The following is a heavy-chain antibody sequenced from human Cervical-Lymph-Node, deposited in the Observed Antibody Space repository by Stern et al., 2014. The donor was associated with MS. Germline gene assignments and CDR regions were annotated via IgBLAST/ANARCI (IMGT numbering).Heavy chain of an antibody. J-gene: IGHJ4*02. Sequence: QLEESGPEVKKPETSVKVSCKASGFTFTSSAVQWVRQARGQSLEWIGWIVVGSGNTNYAQKFQERVTITRDMSTSTAYMELSSLRSEDTAVYYCAADGYSSSSPFDYWGQGTLVTVSS. CDR1: GFTFTSSA. CDR3: AADGYSSSSPFDY. D-gene: IGHD6-6*01. V-gene: IGHV1-58*01. CDR2: IVVGSGNT.